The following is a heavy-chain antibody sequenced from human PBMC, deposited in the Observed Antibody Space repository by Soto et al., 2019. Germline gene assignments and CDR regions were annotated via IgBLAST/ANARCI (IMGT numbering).Heavy chain of an antibody. V-gene: IGHV1-69*02. CDR3: AREVVTPDAFDI. Sequence: SVEVSCKASGGTFRTYTISWVRQAPGQGLEWMGRIIPILDIVKYAQKFQGRVTITADKSTSTAYMELSSLRSEDTAVYYCAREVVTPDAFDIWGQGTMVTVSS. CDR1: GGTFRTYT. J-gene: IGHJ3*02. D-gene: IGHD2-15*01. CDR2: IIPILDIV.